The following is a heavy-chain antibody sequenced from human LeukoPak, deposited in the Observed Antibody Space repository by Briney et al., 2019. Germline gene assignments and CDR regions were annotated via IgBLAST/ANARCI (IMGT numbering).Heavy chain of an antibody. CDR2: IYSSGST. CDR1: GASVSGSNYY. D-gene: IGHD3-22*01. Sequence: SETLSLTCAVSGASVSGSNYYWGWIRQPPGKGLEWIGNIYSSGSTYYNASLQSRVTISIDTSKNQFSLRLNSVTAADTAMYYCARCISSGYYYSDYWGQGTLVTVSS. V-gene: IGHV4-39*01. CDR3: ARCISSGYYYSDY. J-gene: IGHJ4*02.